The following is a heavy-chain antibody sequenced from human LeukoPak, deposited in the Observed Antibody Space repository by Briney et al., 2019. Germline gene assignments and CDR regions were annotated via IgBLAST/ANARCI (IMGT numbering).Heavy chain of an antibody. Sequence: PGGSLRLSCVASKFIFIDSPMHWVRQPPGKGLQWVAVISPDGTSKYYADSVKGRFTISRDNSKNTLYLQMNGLRAEDTAVYYCARGLSIAAAGDAFDIWGQGTMVTVSS. V-gene: IGHV3-30*07. CDR3: ARGLSIAAAGDAFDI. D-gene: IGHD6-13*01. CDR2: ISPDGTSK. CDR1: KFIFIDSP. J-gene: IGHJ3*02.